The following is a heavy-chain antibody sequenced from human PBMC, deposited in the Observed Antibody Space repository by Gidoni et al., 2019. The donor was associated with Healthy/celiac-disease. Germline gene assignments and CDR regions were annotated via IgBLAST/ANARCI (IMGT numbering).Heavy chain of an antibody. D-gene: IGHD6-13*01. V-gene: IGHV3-23*01. CDR2: ISGSGGST. CDR1: GFTFSRYA. J-gene: IGHJ4*02. Sequence: EVQLLESGGGLVQPGGSLRLSCAASGFTFSRYAMSWVRQAPGTGLEWVSAISGSGGSTYYADSVKGRFTISRDNSKNTLYLQMNSLRAEDTAVYYCAKDRVFREQQADFDYWGQGTLVTVSS. CDR3: AKDRVFREQQADFDY.